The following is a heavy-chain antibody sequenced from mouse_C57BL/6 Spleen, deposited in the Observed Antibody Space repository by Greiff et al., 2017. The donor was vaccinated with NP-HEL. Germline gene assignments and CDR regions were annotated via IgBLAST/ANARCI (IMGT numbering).Heavy chain of an antibody. D-gene: IGHD1-1*02. V-gene: IGHV1-18*01. CDR1: GYTFTDYN. CDR2: INPNNGGT. J-gene: IGHJ2*01. CDR3: ARSGVDFDY. Sequence: EVKLMESGPELVKPGASVKIPCKASGYTFTDYNMDWVKQSHGKSLEWIGDINPNNGGTIYNQKFKGKATLTVDKSSSTAYMELRSLTSEATAVYYCARSGVDFDYWGQGTTLTVSS.